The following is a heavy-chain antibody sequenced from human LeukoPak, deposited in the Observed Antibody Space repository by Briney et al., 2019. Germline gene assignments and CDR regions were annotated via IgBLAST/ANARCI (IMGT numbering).Heavy chain of an antibody. V-gene: IGHV3-23*01. D-gene: IGHD3-16*01. Sequence: GGSLRLSCAASGFTFSSYAMSWVRQAPGKGLEWVSAISGSGGSTYYADSVKGRFTISRDNSKNTLYLQMNSLRAEDTAVYYCARDQYEVPYYSNYDGMNVWGQGTTVTVSS. CDR1: GFTFSSYA. CDR3: ARDQYEVPYYSNYDGMNV. J-gene: IGHJ6*02. CDR2: ISGSGGST.